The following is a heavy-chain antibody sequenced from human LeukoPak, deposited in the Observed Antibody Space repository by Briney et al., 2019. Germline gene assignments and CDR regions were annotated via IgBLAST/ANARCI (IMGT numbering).Heavy chain of an antibody. D-gene: IGHD3-3*01. CDR3: AKSENWANHGLWNYYYYMDV. J-gene: IGHJ6*03. CDR1: GFTFSSYG. CDR2: IRYDGSNK. Sequence: QSGGSLRLSCAASGFTFSSYGMHWVRQAPGKGLEWVAFIRYDGSNKYYADSVKGRFTISRDNSKNTLYLQMNSLRAEDTAVYYCAKSENWANHGLWNYYYYMDVWGKGTTVTVSS. V-gene: IGHV3-30*02.